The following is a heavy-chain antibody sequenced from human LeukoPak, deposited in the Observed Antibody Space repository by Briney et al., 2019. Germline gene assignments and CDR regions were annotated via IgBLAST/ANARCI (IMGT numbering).Heavy chain of an antibody. CDR3: AREGFCSSTSCYAPWTDY. J-gene: IGHJ4*02. Sequence: ASVKVSCKASGYTFTSYGISWVRQAPGQGLEWMGWISAYNGNTNYAQKLQGRVTMTTDTSTSTAYTELRSLRSDDTAVYYCAREGFCSSTSCYAPWTDYWGQGTLVTVSS. CDR1: GYTFTSYG. V-gene: IGHV1-18*01. D-gene: IGHD2-2*01. CDR2: ISAYNGNT.